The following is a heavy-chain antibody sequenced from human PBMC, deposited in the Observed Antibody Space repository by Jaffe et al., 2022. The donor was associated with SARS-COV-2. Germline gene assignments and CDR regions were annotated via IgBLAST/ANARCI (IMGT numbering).Heavy chain of an antibody. J-gene: IGHJ6*02. V-gene: IGHV4-59*01. CDR2: IYYSGST. CDR1: GGSISSYY. Sequence: QVQLQESGPGLVKPSETLSLTCTVSGGSISSYYWSWIRQPPGKGLEWIGYIYYSGSTNYNPSLKSRVTISVDTSKNQFSLKLSSVTAADTAVYYCARFLYCSSTSCPVADDYYYGMDVWGQGTTVTVSS. CDR3: ARFLYCSSTSCPVADDYYYGMDV. D-gene: IGHD2-2*01.